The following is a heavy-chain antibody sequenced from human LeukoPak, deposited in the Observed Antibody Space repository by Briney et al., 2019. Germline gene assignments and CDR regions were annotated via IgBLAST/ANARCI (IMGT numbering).Heavy chain of an antibody. D-gene: IGHD3-10*01. J-gene: IGHJ3*02. CDR3: AKGNIYYVLGSSDDPLDR. CDR2: ICWNGAYM. Sequence: PGRSLRLSCATSGFTFDDYGMHWVRQPPGKGLEWMSRICWNGAYMLYADSVKGRFIISRDNAKNSLDLQMNSLRPEDMALYYCAKGNIYYVLGSSDDPLDRWGQGTMVTVSS. V-gene: IGHV3-9*03. CDR1: GFTFDDYG.